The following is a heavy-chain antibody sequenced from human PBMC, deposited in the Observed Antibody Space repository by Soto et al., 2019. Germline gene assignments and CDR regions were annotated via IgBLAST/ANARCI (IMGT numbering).Heavy chain of an antibody. J-gene: IGHJ4*02. CDR2: IKHDGSDK. D-gene: IGHD6-6*01. CDR3: ARGHTTSSGIY. CDR1: GFTFSSYW. Sequence: EVQLVESGGGLVQPGGSLRLSCAASGFTFSSYWMSWVRQAPGKGLEWVANIKHDGSDKYYVDSVKGRFTISRDNAKSSLYLQMNSLRAEDTGVYYCARGHTTSSGIYWGQGPLVTVSS. V-gene: IGHV3-7*01.